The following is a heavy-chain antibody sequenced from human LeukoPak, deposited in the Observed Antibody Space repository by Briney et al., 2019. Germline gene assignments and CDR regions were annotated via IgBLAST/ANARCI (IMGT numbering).Heavy chain of an antibody. Sequence: SVKVSCKASGGTFSSYAISWVRQAPGQGLEWMGRIIPIFGTANYAQKFQGRVTITTDESTSTAYMELSSLRSEDTAVCYCAREANYYDYVWGSYRYDYWGQGTLVTVSS. CDR3: AREANYYDYVWGSYRYDY. V-gene: IGHV1-69*05. CDR1: GGTFSSYA. J-gene: IGHJ4*02. CDR2: IIPIFGTA. D-gene: IGHD3-16*02.